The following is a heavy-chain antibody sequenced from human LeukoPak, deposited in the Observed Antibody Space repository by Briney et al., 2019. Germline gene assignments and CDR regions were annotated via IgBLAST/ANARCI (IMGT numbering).Heavy chain of an antibody. D-gene: IGHD5-18*01. CDR2: IYTSAST. CDR3: ARLTQVFGYSYHFDY. V-gene: IGHV4-61*02. CDR1: GGSISSGSYY. J-gene: IGHJ4*02. Sequence: SETLSLTCTVSGGSISSGSYYWGWIRQPAGKGLEWIGRIYTSASTNYNPSLKSRVTISVDTSKNQFSLKLSSVTAADTAVYYCARLTQVFGYSYHFDYWGQGTLVTVSS.